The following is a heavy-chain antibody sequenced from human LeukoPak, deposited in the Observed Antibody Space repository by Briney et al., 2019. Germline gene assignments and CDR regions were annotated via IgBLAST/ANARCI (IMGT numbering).Heavy chain of an antibody. Sequence: APETLSLTCAVYGGSFSGYYWSWIRQPPGKGLEWIGEINHSGSTNYNPSLKSRVTISVDTSKNQFSLKLSSVTAADTAVYYCAKSSTRAYFDYWGQGTLVTVSS. V-gene: IGHV4-34*01. CDR1: GGSFSGYY. D-gene: IGHD6-13*01. CDR3: AKSSTRAYFDY. CDR2: INHSGST. J-gene: IGHJ4*02.